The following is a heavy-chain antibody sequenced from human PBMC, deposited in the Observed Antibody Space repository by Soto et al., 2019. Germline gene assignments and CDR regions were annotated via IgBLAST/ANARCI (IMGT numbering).Heavy chain of an antibody. Sequence: QVQLVQSGPEVKMPGASVNVSCKASGYTFTSYGINRVRQAPGQGLEWMGRVSTYNGNTKYAQKFQGRVTMTTDTSTTTVYMHLRSLRSDDTAVYYCARERGLTASTLFGYWGQGTVVTVS. J-gene: IGHJ4*02. CDR3: ARERGLTASTLFGY. CDR2: VSTYNGNT. CDR1: GYTFTSYG. D-gene: IGHD3-10*02. V-gene: IGHV1-18*01.